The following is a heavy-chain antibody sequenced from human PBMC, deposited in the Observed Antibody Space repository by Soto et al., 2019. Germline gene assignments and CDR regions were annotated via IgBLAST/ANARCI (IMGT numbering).Heavy chain of an antibody. V-gene: IGHV1-18*01. CDR1: GYTFTSYG. J-gene: IGHJ6*01. D-gene: IGHD3-3*01. CDR3: ARDQNTIFGVVIMDYYYYGMEV. CDR2: ISAYNGNT. Sequence: ASVKVSCKASGYTFTSYGISWVGQAAGQGREWMGWISAYNGNTNYAQKLQGRVTMTTDTSTSTAYMELRSLRSDDTAVYYCARDQNTIFGVVIMDYYYYGMEVLGQGTMVNLS.